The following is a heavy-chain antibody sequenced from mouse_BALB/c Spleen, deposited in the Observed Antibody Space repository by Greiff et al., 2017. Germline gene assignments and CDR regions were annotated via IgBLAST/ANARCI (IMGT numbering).Heavy chain of an antibody. CDR3: ARWGTTVEVFDY. V-gene: IGHV1-82*01. CDR2: IYPGDGDT. J-gene: IGHJ2*01. CDR1: GYAFSSSW. D-gene: IGHD1-1*01. Sequence: VKLQESGPELVKPGASVKISCKASGYAFSSSWMNWVKQRPGQGLEWIGRIYPGDGDTNYNGKFKGKATLTADKSSSTAYMQLSSLTSVDSAVYFCARWGTTVEVFDYWGQGTTLTVSS.